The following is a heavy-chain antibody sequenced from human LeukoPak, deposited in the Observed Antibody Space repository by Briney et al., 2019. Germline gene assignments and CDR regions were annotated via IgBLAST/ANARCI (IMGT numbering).Heavy chain of an antibody. J-gene: IGHJ4*02. V-gene: IGHV3-9*01. CDR1: GFTFDDYA. CDR3: ASWYSGYDY. Sequence: GGSLRLSCAASGFTFDDYAMHWVRQAPGKGLEWVSGISWNSGSIGYADSVKGRFTISRDNAKNSLYLQMNSLRAEDTAVYYCASWYSGYDYWGQGTLVTVSS. D-gene: IGHD5-12*01. CDR2: ISWNSGSI.